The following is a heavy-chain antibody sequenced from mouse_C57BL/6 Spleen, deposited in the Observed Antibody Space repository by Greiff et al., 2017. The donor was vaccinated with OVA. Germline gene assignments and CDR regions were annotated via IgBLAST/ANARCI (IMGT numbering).Heavy chain of an antibody. Sequence: EVMLVESGAELVRPGASVKLSCTASGFNIKDAYMHWVKQRPEQGLEWIGWIDPENGDTEYASKFQGKATITADTSSNTAYLQLSSLTSEDTAVYYCTTDYYGSRGYWYFDVWGTGTTVTVSS. V-gene: IGHV14-4*01. CDR3: TTDYYGSRGYWYFDV. CDR2: IDPENGDT. CDR1: GFNIKDAY. J-gene: IGHJ1*03. D-gene: IGHD1-1*01.